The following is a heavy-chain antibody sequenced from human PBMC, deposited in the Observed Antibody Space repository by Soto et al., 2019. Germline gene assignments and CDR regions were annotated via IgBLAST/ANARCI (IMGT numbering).Heavy chain of an antibody. D-gene: IGHD3-3*01. CDR2: ISYDGSNK. J-gene: IGHJ6*02. V-gene: IGHV3-30-3*01. Sequence: QVQLVESGGGVVQPGRSLRLSCAASGFTFSSYAMHWVGQAPGKGLEWVAVISYDGSNKYYADSVKGRFTISRDNSKNTLYLQMNSLRADDTAVYYCAREGYDFWSKNDYYYGMDVWGQGTTVTVSS. CDR3: AREGYDFWSKNDYYYGMDV. CDR1: GFTFSSYA.